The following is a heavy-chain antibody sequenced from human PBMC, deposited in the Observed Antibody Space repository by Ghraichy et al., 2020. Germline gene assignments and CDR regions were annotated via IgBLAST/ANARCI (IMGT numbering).Heavy chain of an antibody. D-gene: IGHD2-15*01. CDR2: FDPEDGDT. J-gene: IGHJ5*02. V-gene: IGHV1-24*01. CDR1: GYTFTELS. CDR3: ATLLYGLRP. Sequence: ASVKVSCKVSGYTFTELSMHWVRQAPGQGLEWMGGFDPEDGDTIYAQKFQGRVTMTEDTSTDTAYMELSSLRSEDTAVYYCATLLYGLRPWGQGTLVTVPP.